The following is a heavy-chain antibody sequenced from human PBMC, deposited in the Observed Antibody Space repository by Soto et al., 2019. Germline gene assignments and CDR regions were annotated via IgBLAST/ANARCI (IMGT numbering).Heavy chain of an antibody. V-gene: IGHV4-61*08. Sequence: SETLSLTCTVSGDSMTKNYRSWSMTNYYYWSWIRQTPGKGLEWIGYVESSGRTEYRPSLASRVTLSLDSSQNQFSPTLRSVTTADRALYFWARGVYGAYLDYWGQGIPVTVSS. CDR3: ARGVYGAYLDY. CDR2: VESSGRT. D-gene: IGHD3-10*01. CDR1: GDSMTKNYRSWSMTNYYY. J-gene: IGHJ4*02.